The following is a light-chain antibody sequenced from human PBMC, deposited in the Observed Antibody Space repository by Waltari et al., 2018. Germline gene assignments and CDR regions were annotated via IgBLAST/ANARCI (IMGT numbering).Light chain of an antibody. J-gene: IGKJ1*01. CDR3: QQYYRSRT. Sequence: DIVMTQSPDSLAVSLGERATINCKSSQSVLYNSNDKNYLAWYQQKTGKPPKLLMYWASTRESWGPDRCSGSGSGTDFTLTISSLQAEDVAVYYCQQYYRSRTFGQGTKVEIK. V-gene: IGKV4-1*01. CDR2: WAS. CDR1: QSVLYNSNDKNY.